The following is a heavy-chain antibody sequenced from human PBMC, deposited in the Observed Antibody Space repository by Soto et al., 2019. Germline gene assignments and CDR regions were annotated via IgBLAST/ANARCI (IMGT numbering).Heavy chain of an antibody. J-gene: IGHJ6*03. CDR1: GYTFTSYG. D-gene: IGHD5-18*01. V-gene: IGHV1-18*01. CDR2: ISAYNGNT. Sequence: ASVKVSCKASGYTFTSYGISWVRQAPGQGLEWMGWISAYNGNTNYAQKLQGRVTMTTDTSTSTAYMELRSLRSDDTAVYYCARVVEVDTAMVALTNYYYYMDVWGKGTTVTVSS. CDR3: ARVVEVDTAMVALTNYYYYMDV.